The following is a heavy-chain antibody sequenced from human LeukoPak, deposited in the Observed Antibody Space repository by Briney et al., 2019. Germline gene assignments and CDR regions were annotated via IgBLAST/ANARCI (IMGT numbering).Heavy chain of an antibody. CDR1: GGSISSGSYY. D-gene: IGHD3-9*01. J-gene: IGHJ4*02. Sequence: SETLSLTCTVSGGSISSGSYYWSWIRQPAGKGLEWIGRIYTSGSTNYNPSLKSRVTMSVDTSKNQFSLKLSSVTAADTAVYYCARDKYDILTGYEYFDYWGQGTLVTVSS. CDR3: ARDKYDILTGYEYFDY. V-gene: IGHV4-61*02. CDR2: IYTSGST.